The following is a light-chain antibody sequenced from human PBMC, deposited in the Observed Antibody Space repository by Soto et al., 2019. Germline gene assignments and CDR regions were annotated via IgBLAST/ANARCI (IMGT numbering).Light chain of an antibody. CDR3: QQYKSYSIT. V-gene: IGKV1-5*03. J-gene: IGKJ5*01. CDR2: TAS. Sequence: DIPMTQSPSTVSASVGDTVTITCRASQSIGRWLAWYQQIPGKAPKLLIYTASSLAYDVPTRFSGSGSGTQFTLTISSLQPDDFATYYCQQYKSYSITFGQGTRLEI. CDR1: QSIGRW.